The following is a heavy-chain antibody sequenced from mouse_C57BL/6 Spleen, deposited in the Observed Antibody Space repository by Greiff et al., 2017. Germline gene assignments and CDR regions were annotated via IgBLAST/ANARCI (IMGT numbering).Heavy chain of an antibody. CDR2: ISSGGSYT. V-gene: IGHV5-6*01. Sequence: EVQLVESGGDLVKPGGSLKLSCAASGFTFSSYGMSWVRQTPDKRLEWVATISSGGSYTYYPDSVKGRFTISRDNAKNTLYLQMSSLKSEDTAMYYCARSFDGYYVPYFDYWGQGTTLTVSS. CDR1: GFTFSSYG. CDR3: ARSFDGYYVPYFDY. J-gene: IGHJ2*01. D-gene: IGHD2-3*01.